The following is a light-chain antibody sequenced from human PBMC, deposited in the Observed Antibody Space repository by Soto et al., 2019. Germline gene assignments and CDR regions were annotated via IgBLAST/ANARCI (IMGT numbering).Light chain of an antibody. V-gene: IGKV1-39*01. CDR1: RSISSY. CDR3: QQSYSTPLT. Sequence: DIPMTQSPSSLSASVGDRVTITCRASRSISSYLNWYQQKPGKAPKLLIYAASSLQSGVPSRFSGSGSGTDVTLTISSLQPEDFVTYYCQQSYSTPLTFGGGTKVKIK. CDR2: AAS. J-gene: IGKJ4*01.